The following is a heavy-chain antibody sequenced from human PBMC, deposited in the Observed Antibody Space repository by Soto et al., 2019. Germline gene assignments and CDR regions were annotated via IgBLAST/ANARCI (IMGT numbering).Heavy chain of an antibody. D-gene: IGHD6-6*01. CDR3: GKGGPGVPRYYSDY. Sequence: GGSLRLSCAASGFTFSSYSMNWVRQAPGKGLEWVSRISSDGTTTTYADSVKGRFTISRDDAKNTLYLEMNSLRADDTAIYYCGKGGPGVPRYYSDYWGQGTQVTVSS. CDR1: GFTFSSYS. V-gene: IGHV3-74*01. CDR2: ISSDGTTT. J-gene: IGHJ4*02.